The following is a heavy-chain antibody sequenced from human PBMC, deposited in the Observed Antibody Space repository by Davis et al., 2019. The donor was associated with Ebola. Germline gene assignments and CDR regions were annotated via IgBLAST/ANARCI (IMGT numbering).Heavy chain of an antibody. Sequence: MPLETLSLTCTVSGGSISSSGYYWGWIRQPPGKGLEWIGSVYYSGSTYYNPSLKSRVTMSVDTSKNQFSLKLSSVTAADTAVYYCAIQGVGTTLDYWGQGTLVTVSS. CDR2: VYYSGST. CDR1: GGSISSSGYY. CDR3: AIQGVGTTLDY. J-gene: IGHJ4*02. D-gene: IGHD1-26*01. V-gene: IGHV4-39*01.